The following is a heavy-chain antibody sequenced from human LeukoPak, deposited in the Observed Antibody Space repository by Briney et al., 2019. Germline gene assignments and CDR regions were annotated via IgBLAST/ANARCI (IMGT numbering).Heavy chain of an antibody. Sequence: GRSLTLSCPASGFTFSSYDMHWVRQAPGKGLEWVAVISYDGSNKYYADSVKGRFTISRNNSKNTLYLQMNSLRAEDTAVYYCAKDYYYASSGSPPYGMDVWGQGTTVTVSS. CDR3: AKDYYYASSGSPPYGMDV. J-gene: IGHJ6*02. V-gene: IGHV3-30*18. D-gene: IGHD3-22*01. CDR2: ISYDGSNK. CDR1: GFTFSSYD.